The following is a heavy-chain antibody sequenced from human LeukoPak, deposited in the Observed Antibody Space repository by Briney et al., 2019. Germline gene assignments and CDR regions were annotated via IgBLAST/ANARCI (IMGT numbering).Heavy chain of an antibody. CDR1: GGTFSSYA. J-gene: IGHJ6*02. D-gene: IGHD5-18*01. Sequence: SVKVSCKASGGTFSSYAISWVRQAPGQGLEWMGGIIPIFGTANYAQKFQGRITITADESTSTAYMELSSLRSEDTAVYYCARVDTAMVTRYYYYGMDVWGQGTTVTVSS. CDR2: IIPIFGTA. CDR3: ARVDTAMVTRYYYYGMDV. V-gene: IGHV1-69*13.